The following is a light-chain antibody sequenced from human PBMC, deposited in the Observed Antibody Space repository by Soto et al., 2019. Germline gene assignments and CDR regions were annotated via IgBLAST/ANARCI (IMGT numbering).Light chain of an antibody. CDR3: CSYAGNNTFV. J-gene: IGLJ1*01. V-gene: IGLV2-23*01. CDR2: EGN. CDR1: SSDVGSYNL. Sequence: QSALTQPASVSGSPGQSITISCTGTSSDVGSYNLVSWYQQHPGKAPKLMIYEGNKRPSGVSNRFSGSKSANTASLTISGLQNEDEADYYCCSYAGNNTFVFGTGTKVTVL.